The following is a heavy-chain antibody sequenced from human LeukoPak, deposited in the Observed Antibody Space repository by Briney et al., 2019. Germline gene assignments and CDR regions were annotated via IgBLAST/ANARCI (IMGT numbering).Heavy chain of an antibody. CDR3: ARAGSVVVENWFDP. D-gene: IGHD2-15*01. V-gene: IGHV4-31*03. CDR1: APSISSGGYY. Sequence: SHSLSLTHTLSAPSISSGGYYSSWIRQHPGKGLEWIGYIDYSGSTYYNPSLKSRVTISVDTSKNQFSLKLSSVTAADTAVYYCARAGSVVVENWFDPWGQGTLVTVSS. CDR2: IDYSGST. J-gene: IGHJ5*02.